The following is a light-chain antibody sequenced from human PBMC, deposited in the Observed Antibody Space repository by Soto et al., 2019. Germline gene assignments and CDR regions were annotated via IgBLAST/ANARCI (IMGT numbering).Light chain of an antibody. V-gene: IGLV1-51*01. CDR1: SSNIGANY. Sequence: QSVLTQPPSVSAAPGQKVTISCSGSSSNIGANYVSWYQQLPGTAPKLLIYDNNERPSGIPDRFSGSKSGTSATLGITGLQTGDEADYFCGAWETRLGTAIFGGGTKLTVL. CDR2: DNN. J-gene: IGLJ2*01. CDR3: GAWETRLGTAI.